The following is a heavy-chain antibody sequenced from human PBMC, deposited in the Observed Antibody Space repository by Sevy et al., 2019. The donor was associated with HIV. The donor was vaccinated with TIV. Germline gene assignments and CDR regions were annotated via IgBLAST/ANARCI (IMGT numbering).Heavy chain of an antibody. J-gene: IGHJ4*02. CDR1: GFTFSSYW. D-gene: IGHD5-18*01. V-gene: IGHV3-7*03. Sequence: GWSLRLSCAASGFTFSSYWMSWVRQAPGKGLEWVANIKQDGSEKYYVDSVKGRFTISRDNAKNSLYLQMNSLRAEDTAVYYCAREMMNTAMDPGFDYWGQGTLVTVSS. CDR3: AREMMNTAMDPGFDY. CDR2: IKQDGSEK.